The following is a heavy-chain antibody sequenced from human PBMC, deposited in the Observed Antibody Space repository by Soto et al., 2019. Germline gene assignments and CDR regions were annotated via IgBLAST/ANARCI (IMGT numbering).Heavy chain of an antibody. Sequence: ASVKVSCKASGYTFTGYYMHWVRQAPGQGLEWMGWINPNSGGTNYAQKFQGWVTMTRDTSISTAYMELSRLRSDDTAVYYCAREAKAAAGMYYCYYYGMDVWGQGTTVTVSS. V-gene: IGHV1-2*04. D-gene: IGHD6-13*01. J-gene: IGHJ6*02. CDR2: INPNSGGT. CDR3: AREAKAAAGMYYCYYYGMDV. CDR1: GYTFTGYY.